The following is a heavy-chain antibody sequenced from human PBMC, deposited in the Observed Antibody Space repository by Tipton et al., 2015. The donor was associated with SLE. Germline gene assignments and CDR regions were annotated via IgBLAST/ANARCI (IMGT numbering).Heavy chain of an antibody. V-gene: IGHV4-61*02. J-gene: IGHJ3*01. CDR2: IYTSGST. CDR1: VGSFRSGSYY. Sequence: TLSLTCTFSVGSFRSGSYYCGWIRQPAGKGLEWIGRIYTSGSTNYNPSLKSRVTISVDTSKNQFSLRLSSATAADTAVYYCARESNWGQGTMVTVSS. CDR3: ARESN.